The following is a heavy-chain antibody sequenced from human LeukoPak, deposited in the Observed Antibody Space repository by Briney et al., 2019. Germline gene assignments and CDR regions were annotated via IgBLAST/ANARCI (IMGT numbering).Heavy chain of an antibody. V-gene: IGHV1-69*05. Sequence: ASVKVSRKASGDIFNSYSISWVRQAPGQGLEWMGGIIPIFGSANYAQTFQGRVTITTDQSTSTAYMELSSLSSEDTAVYYCARVGRSRGSLPNSYYYMDVWGKGTTVTVSS. CDR2: IIPIFGSA. CDR3: ARVGRSRGSLPNSYYYMDV. CDR1: GDIFNSYS. J-gene: IGHJ6*03. D-gene: IGHD1-26*01.